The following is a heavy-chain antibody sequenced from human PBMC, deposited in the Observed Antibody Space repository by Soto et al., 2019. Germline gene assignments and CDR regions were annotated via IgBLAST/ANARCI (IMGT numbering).Heavy chain of an antibody. CDR3: ARVHYGYSYSY. Sequence: GGPLRLSFAASGFTFSSYEMNWVRQAPGKGLEWVSYISSSGSTIYYADSVKGRFTISRDNAKNSLYMQMNSLRAEDTAVYYCARVHYGYSYSYWGQGTLVTVSS. J-gene: IGHJ4*02. CDR2: ISSSGSTI. D-gene: IGHD5-18*01. CDR1: GFTFSSYE. V-gene: IGHV3-48*03.